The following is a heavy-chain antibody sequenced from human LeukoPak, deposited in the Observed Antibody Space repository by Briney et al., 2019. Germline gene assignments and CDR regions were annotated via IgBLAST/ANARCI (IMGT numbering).Heavy chain of an antibody. Sequence: PSETLSLTCTVSGGSIRSSYYYWGWIRQPPGKGLEWVASINSDGSEGYYADVVKGRFTISRDNAKNSLYLQINSLRAEDTAVYYCARPGAYVKDWGQGTLVTVSS. V-gene: IGHV3-7*03. CDR3: ARPGAYVKD. J-gene: IGHJ4*02. CDR1: GGSIRSSYYY. D-gene: IGHD3-16*01. CDR2: INSDGSEG.